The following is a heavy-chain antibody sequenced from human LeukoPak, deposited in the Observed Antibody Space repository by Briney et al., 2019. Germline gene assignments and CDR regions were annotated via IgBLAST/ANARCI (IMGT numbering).Heavy chain of an antibody. D-gene: IGHD6-13*01. V-gene: IGHV3-23*01. Sequence: GGSLRLSCAASGFTFSSYAMSWVSQAPGKGLEWVSAISGSGGSTYYADSVKGRFTISRDNSKNTLYLQMNNLRAEDTAVYYCAIPFPRIAAAGTSWFDPWGQGTLVTVSS. CDR2: ISGSGGST. CDR3: AIPFPRIAAAGTSWFDP. CDR1: GFTFSSYA. J-gene: IGHJ5*02.